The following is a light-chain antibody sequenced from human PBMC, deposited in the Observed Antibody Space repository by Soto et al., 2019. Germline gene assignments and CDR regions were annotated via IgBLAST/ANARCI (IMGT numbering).Light chain of an antibody. CDR1: QTVTSSN. Sequence: EFVLTQSPDTLSLPPGERATLSCRASQTVTSSNVAWYQKKPGQAPMHLVYGPSTRATGVPDRFSGSGSGTNFTLPSSRLEPEDFAVYYCQQYGYSLPVTFGPGTKVEIK. CDR2: GPS. V-gene: IGKV3-20*01. CDR3: QQYGYSLPVT. J-gene: IGKJ3*01.